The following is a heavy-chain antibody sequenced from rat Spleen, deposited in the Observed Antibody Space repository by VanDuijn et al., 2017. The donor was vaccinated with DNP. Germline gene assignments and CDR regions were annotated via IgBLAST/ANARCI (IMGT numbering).Heavy chain of an antibody. CDR2: INKDSSTI. Sequence: EVKLVESGGGLVQPGSSLKLSCAASGFNFNDYWMGWVRQAPGKGLEWIGQINKDSSTINYNPSLKEKITISRDNAQNLLYLQMSKRGSEDTAIYYCAKGPNYGGWSDYFDYWGQGVMVTVSS. J-gene: IGHJ2*01. CDR1: GFNFNDYW. V-gene: IGHV4-2*01. D-gene: IGHD1-11*01. CDR3: AKGPNYGGWSDYFDY.